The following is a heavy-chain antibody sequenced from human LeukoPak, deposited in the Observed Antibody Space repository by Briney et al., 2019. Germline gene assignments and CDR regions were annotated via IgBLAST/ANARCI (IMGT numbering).Heavy chain of an antibody. CDR3: ASPGGYYYDSSGYPYYYYYYMDV. D-gene: IGHD3-22*01. CDR1: GGTFSSYA. CDR2: SIPIFGTA. Sequence: ASVKVSCKASGGTFSSYAISWVRQAPGQGLEWMGASIPIFGTANYAQKFQGRVTITADESTSTAYMELSSLRSEDTAVYYCASPGGYYYDSSGYPYYYYYYMDVWGKGTTVAVSS. J-gene: IGHJ6*03. V-gene: IGHV1-69*13.